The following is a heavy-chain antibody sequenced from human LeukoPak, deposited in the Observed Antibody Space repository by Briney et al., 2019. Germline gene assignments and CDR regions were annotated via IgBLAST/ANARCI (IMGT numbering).Heavy chain of an antibody. Sequence: GGSLRLSCAASGFTFCSYGMHWVRQAPGKGLEWVAVISHDGSNKYYADSVKGRFTISRDNSKNTLYLQMNSLRAEDTAVYYCAKDGFDYWGQGTLVTVSS. V-gene: IGHV3-30*18. CDR2: ISHDGSNK. J-gene: IGHJ4*02. CDR3: AKDGFDY. CDR1: GFTFCSYG.